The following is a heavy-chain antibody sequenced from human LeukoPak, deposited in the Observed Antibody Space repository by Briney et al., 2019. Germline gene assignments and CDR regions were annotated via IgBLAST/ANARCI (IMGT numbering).Heavy chain of an antibody. CDR3: ARGVAH. CDR2: IYHSGST. Sequence: ASETLSLTCTVSGYSISSGYYWGWIRQPPGKGLEWIGSIYHSGSTYYNPSLKSRVTISVDTSKNQFSLKLSSVTAADTAVYFCARGVAHWGQGTLVTVSS. V-gene: IGHV4-38-2*02. J-gene: IGHJ4*02. D-gene: IGHD5/OR15-5a*01. CDR1: GYSISSGYY.